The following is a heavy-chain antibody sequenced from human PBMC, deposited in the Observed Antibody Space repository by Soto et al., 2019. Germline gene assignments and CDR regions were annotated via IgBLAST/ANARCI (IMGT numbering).Heavy chain of an antibody. CDR1: GFSFSTCG. D-gene: IGHD3-9*01. J-gene: IGHJ4*02. Sequence: GGSLRLSCEASGFSFSTCGMHWVRQAPGKGLEWVAAIFHDGSEKYYAHSVKGRFAISRDNSENTLYLQMSSLRAEDTAVYYCARDPADILTGYPDYWGQGTLVTVSS. V-gene: IGHV3-33*01. CDR3: ARDPADILTGYPDY. CDR2: IFHDGSEK.